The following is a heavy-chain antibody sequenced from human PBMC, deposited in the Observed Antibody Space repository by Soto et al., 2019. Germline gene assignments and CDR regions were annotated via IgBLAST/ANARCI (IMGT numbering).Heavy chain of an antibody. Sequence: SVKVSCKASGGGFSSYAISWVRQAPGQGLEWMGGIIPIFGTANYAQKFQGRATITADESTSTAYMELSSLRSEDTDVYYCARVDSPPDYYDSSGYYSGAFDIWGQGTMVTVSS. CDR2: IIPIFGTA. J-gene: IGHJ3*02. D-gene: IGHD3-22*01. CDR1: GGGFSSYA. V-gene: IGHV1-69*13. CDR3: ARVDSPPDYYDSSGYYSGAFDI.